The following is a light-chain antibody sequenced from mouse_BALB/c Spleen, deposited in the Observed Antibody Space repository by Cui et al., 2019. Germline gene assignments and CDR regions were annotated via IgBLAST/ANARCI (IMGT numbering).Light chain of an antibody. CDR2: YAS. V-gene: IGKV5-48*01. J-gene: IGKJ4*01. Sequence: DILLTQSPAILSVSPGERVSFSCRASQSIGTSIHWYQQRTNGSPRLLIKYASESISGIPSRFSGSGSGTDFTLSINSVESEDIADYYCQQSNRFTFGSGTKLEIK. CDR3: QQSNRFT. CDR1: QSIGTS.